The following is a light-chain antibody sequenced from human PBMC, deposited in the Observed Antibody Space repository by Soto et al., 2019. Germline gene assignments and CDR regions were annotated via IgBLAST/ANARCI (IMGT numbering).Light chain of an antibody. Sequence: QSALTQPASVSGSPGQSITISCTGTSSDIGFYNYVSWYQQSPGKAPNLLIYGVTHRPSGISYRFSGSKSGSTASLTIYGLREEDEADYYCVSYSTSIFYVFGTGTKLTVL. V-gene: IGLV2-14*01. CDR1: SSDIGFYNY. CDR2: GVT. J-gene: IGLJ1*01. CDR3: VSYSTSIFYV.